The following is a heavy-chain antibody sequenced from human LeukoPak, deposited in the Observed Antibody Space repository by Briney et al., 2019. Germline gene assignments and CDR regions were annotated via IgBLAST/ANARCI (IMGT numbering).Heavy chain of an antibody. Sequence: GGSLRLSCAASGFTFSSYGMHWVRQAPGKGLEWVAVISYDGSNKYYADSVKGRFTVSRDNSKNTLYLQVNSLRAEDTAVYYCAKGIKTEYYYYGMDVWGQGTTVTVSS. D-gene: IGHD3-10*01. V-gene: IGHV3-30*18. CDR2: ISYDGSNK. J-gene: IGHJ6*02. CDR3: AKGIKTEYYYYGMDV. CDR1: GFTFSSYG.